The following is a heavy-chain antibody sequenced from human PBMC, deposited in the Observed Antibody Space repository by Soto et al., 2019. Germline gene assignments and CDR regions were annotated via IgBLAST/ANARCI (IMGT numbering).Heavy chain of an antibody. J-gene: IGHJ4*02. V-gene: IGHV3-23*01. Sequence: GGSLRLSCVVSGFTFSNFAMSWVRQAPGKGLEWVSTLTGSSGATYYADSVKGRFAISRDNSRNTLSLQMNSLTAEDTAVYYCAKGGATYGLLTHDYWGQGTRVTVSS. CDR3: AKGGATYGLLTHDY. CDR2: LTGSSGAT. D-gene: IGHD3-9*01. CDR1: GFTFSNFA.